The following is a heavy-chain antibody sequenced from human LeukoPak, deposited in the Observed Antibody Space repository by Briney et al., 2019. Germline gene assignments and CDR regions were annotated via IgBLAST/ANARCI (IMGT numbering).Heavy chain of an antibody. CDR3: ARLSSTLYYSMDV. D-gene: IGHD6-6*01. V-gene: IGHV4-59*08. J-gene: IGHJ6*02. Sequence: SETLSLTCAVSGGSISSYYWTWIRQPPGKGLEWVGYIQNSAIYRAKIKSSPSLQSRVSLSIDMSKNQVSLTVNSVTAADTAVYYCARLSSTLYYSMDVWGPGTAVTVSS. CDR2: IQNSAIYRAKI. CDR1: GGSISSYY.